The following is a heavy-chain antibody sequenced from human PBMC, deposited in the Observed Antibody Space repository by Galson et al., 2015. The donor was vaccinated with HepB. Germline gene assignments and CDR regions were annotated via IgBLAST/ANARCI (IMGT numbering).Heavy chain of an antibody. D-gene: IGHD6-19*01. CDR2: IYYSGST. CDR3: ARQIAVAANYYYYYGMDV. Sequence: SETLSLTCTVSGGSISSYYWSWIRQPPGKGLEWIGYIYYSGSTNYNPSLKSRVTISVDTSKNQFSLKLSSVTAADTAVCYCARQIAVAANYYYYYGMDVWGQGTTVTVSS. V-gene: IGHV4-59*01. CDR1: GGSISSYY. J-gene: IGHJ6*02.